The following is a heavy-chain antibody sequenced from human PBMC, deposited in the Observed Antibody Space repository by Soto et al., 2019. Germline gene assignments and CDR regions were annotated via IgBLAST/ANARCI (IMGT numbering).Heavy chain of an antibody. V-gene: IGHV1-8*01. Sequence: QVQLVQSGAEVKKPGASVKVSCKASGYTFTSYDINWVRQATGQGLEWMGWMNPNSGNTGYAQKFQGRVTMTRNTSISTAYMELSSLRSEDTAVYYCARVKPDYGDFAYYYYYYMDVWGKGTTVTVSS. D-gene: IGHD4-17*01. CDR1: GYTFTSYD. CDR3: ARVKPDYGDFAYYYYYYMDV. CDR2: MNPNSGNT. J-gene: IGHJ6*03.